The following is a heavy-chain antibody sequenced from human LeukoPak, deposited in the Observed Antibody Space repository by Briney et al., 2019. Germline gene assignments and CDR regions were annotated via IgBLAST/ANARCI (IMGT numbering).Heavy chain of an antibody. Sequence: PSETLSLTCAVYGGSFSGYYWSWIRQPPGKGLEWIGEINHSGSTNYNPSLKSRVTISVDTPKNQFSLKLSSVTAADTAVYYCARVFRRIAAAVWLWYFDLWGRGTLVTVSS. CDR3: ARVFRRIAAAVWLWYFDL. CDR2: INHSGST. J-gene: IGHJ2*01. V-gene: IGHV4-34*01. CDR1: GGSFSGYY. D-gene: IGHD6-13*01.